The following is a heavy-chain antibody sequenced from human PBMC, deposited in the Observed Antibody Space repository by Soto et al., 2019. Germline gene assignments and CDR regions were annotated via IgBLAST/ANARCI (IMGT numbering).Heavy chain of an antibody. Sequence: QLQLQESGSGLVKPSQTLSLTCAVSGGSISSGGYSWSWIRQPPGKGLEWIGYIYHSGSTYYNPSLKSRVAISVDRSKNQFSLKLSSVTAADTAVYYCARASPYCTNGVGFFDYWGQGTLVTVSS. D-gene: IGHD2-8*01. CDR2: IYHSGST. CDR1: GGSISSGGYS. V-gene: IGHV4-30-2*01. J-gene: IGHJ4*02. CDR3: ARASPYCTNGVGFFDY.